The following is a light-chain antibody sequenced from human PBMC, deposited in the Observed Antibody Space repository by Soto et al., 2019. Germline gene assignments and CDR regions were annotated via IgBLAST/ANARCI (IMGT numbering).Light chain of an antibody. J-gene: IGKJ4*01. CDR3: QQYNNWLS. CDR2: GAS. CDR1: QSVSTN. Sequence: IEITESPSTLSVTPGERVSRSCRTSQSVSTNLAWYQQKPAQAPRLLIYGASTRATGIPARFSGSGSGTEFTLTISSLQSEDFAVYYCQQYNNWLSFGGGAKVDIK. V-gene: IGKV3-15*01.